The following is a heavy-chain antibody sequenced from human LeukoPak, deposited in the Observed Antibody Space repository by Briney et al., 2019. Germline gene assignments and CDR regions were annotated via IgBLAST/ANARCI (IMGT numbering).Heavy chain of an antibody. V-gene: IGHV3-64D*06. Sequence: GGSLRLSCSASGFTFSSYAMHWVRQAPGKGLEYVSAISSNGGSTYYADSVKGRFTISRDNSKNTLYLQMSSLRAEDTAVYYCMKDHGLLWFGESDWGQGTLVTVSS. D-gene: IGHD3-10*01. J-gene: IGHJ4*02. CDR1: GFTFSSYA. CDR3: MKDHGLLWFGESD. CDR2: ISSNGGST.